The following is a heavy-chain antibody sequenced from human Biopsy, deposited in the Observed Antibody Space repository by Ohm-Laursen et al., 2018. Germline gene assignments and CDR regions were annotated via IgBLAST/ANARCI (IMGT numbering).Heavy chain of an antibody. CDR2: INHSGRT. J-gene: IGHJ6*02. CDR1: GEAFNGYY. V-gene: IGHV4-34*01. CDR3: VRGVDYYDPYHYYALDV. Sequence: QTLSLTCAVYGEAFNGYYWSWIRQTPGKGLEWIGEINHSGRTNYNPSLKSRVTISVDTSKNQFSLKVRSVTAADTAVYYCVRGVDYYDPYHYYALDVWGQGTTVTVSS. D-gene: IGHD3-22*01.